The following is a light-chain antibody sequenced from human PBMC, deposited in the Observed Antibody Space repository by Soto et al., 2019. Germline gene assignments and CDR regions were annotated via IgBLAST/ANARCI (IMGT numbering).Light chain of an antibody. Sequence: QSVLTQPPSASAPPGQRVTISCSGSSSNIGSNPVNWYQHLPGTAPKLLIHSDNKRPSGVPDRFSGSKSGTSASLAISGLQSEDEAEYFCATWDDSLNGVLFGGGTKLTVL. CDR2: SDN. CDR3: ATWDDSLNGVL. V-gene: IGLV1-44*01. CDR1: SSNIGSNP. J-gene: IGLJ2*01.